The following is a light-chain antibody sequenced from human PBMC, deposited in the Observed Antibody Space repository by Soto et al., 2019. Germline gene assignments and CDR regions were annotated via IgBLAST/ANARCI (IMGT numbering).Light chain of an antibody. CDR3: AAWDDSLSGVV. CDR1: SSNIGSNY. CDR2: SNN. V-gene: IGLV1-47*02. Sequence: QSVLTQPPSTSGTPGQKVTISCSGSSSNIGSNYVFWYQHLPGTAPKLLIYSNNVWPSGVPDRFSGSTSGTSASLAISGLQSEDEADFYCAAWDDSLSGVVFGGGTQLTVL. J-gene: IGLJ2*01.